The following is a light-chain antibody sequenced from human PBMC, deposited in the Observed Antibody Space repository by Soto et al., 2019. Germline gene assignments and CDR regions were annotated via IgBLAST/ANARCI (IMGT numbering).Light chain of an antibody. V-gene: IGKV1-39*01. CDR2: AAS. CDR3: QQSYRTPYT. CDR1: QSISRY. Sequence: DIQMTQSPSSLSASVGDRVTITCRASQSISRYLNWYQQEPGKAPKLLIYAASSLQSGVPSRFSGSGSGTDFTLTISSLQPEDFATYYCQQSYRTPYTFCQGTNLEIK. J-gene: IGKJ2*01.